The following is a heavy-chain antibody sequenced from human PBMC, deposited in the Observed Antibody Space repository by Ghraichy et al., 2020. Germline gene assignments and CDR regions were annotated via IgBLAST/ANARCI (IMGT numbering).Heavy chain of an antibody. CDR2: IYYSGST. V-gene: IGHV4-31*11. Sequence: SETLSLTCAVYGGSFSGYYWSWIRQHPGKGLEWIGYIYYSGSTYYNPSLKSRVTISVDTSKNQFSLKLSSVTAADTAVYYCARDTINSSPYYDFWSGYFVQGIGWFDPWGQGTLVTVSS. J-gene: IGHJ5*02. CDR1: GGSFSGYY. D-gene: IGHD3-3*01. CDR3: ARDTINSSPYYDFWSGYFVQGIGWFDP.